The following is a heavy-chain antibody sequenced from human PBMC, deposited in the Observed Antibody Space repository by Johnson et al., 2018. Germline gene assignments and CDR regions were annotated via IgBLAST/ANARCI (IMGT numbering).Heavy chain of an antibody. CDR1: GESFSGYY. J-gene: IGHJ4*02. D-gene: IGHD5-24*01. V-gene: IGHV4-34*01. Sequence: QVQLQQWGAGLLKPSETLSLTCAVYGESFSGYYWSWIRQPPGKGLEWIGEINHSGSTNYNPSLKSRVTISVDTSKNQFSLKLSSVTAADTAVYYCARGMATITPFDYWGQGTLVTVSS. CDR3: ARGMATITPFDY. CDR2: INHSGST.